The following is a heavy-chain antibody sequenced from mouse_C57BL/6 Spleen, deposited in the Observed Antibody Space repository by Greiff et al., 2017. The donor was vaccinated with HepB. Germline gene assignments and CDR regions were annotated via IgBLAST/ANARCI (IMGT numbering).Heavy chain of an antibody. J-gene: IGHJ3*01. CDR1: GYTFTDYY. D-gene: IGHD1-3*01. V-gene: IGHV1-19*01. Sequence: EVQLQQSGPVLVKPGASVKMSCKASGYTFTDYYMNWVNQSHGKSLEWIGVINPYNGGTSYNQKFKGKATLTVDKSSSTAYMELNSLTSEDSAVYYCAREGGFNNAGFAYWGQGTLVTVSA. CDR3: AREGGFNNAGFAY. CDR2: INPYNGGT.